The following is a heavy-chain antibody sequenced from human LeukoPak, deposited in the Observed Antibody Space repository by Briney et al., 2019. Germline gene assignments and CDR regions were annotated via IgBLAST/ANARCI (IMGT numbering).Heavy chain of an antibody. V-gene: IGHV3-73*01. CDR3: ARYLRKVYGRGGDYYFYMDV. Sequence: TGGSLRLSCAASTFTFSGSAIHWVRQASGKGLEWVGRIGSKANSYATAYAASVKGRFTISRDDSKNTAYLQMNSLKAEDRALFYFARYLRKVYGRGGDYYFYMDVWGKGTTVTVSS. CDR2: IGSKANSYAT. CDR1: TFTFSGSA. D-gene: IGHD5/OR15-5a*01. J-gene: IGHJ6*03.